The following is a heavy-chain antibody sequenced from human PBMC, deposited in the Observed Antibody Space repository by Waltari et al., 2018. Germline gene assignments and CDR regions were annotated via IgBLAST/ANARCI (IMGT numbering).Heavy chain of an antibody. J-gene: IGHJ4*02. Sequence: QVQLQESGPGLVKPSETLSLTCAVSGYSISRGYYWGWIRQPPGKGLEWIGSIYHSGSTYYNPSLKNRVTISVDTSKNQFSLKLSSVTAADTAVYYCARQSQIAVAEEFDYWGQGTLVTVSS. CDR1: GYSISRGYY. CDR3: ARQSQIAVAEEFDY. D-gene: IGHD6-19*01. CDR2: IYHSGST. V-gene: IGHV4-38-2*01.